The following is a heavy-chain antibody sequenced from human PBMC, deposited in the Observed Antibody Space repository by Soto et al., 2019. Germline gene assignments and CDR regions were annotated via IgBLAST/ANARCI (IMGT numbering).Heavy chain of an antibody. J-gene: IGHJ4*02. CDR3: AVRGYGYGYSYYFDQ. Sequence: GGSLRLSCAASGFIFSSYVMSWVRQAPGKGLEWVSTISGSGSSIHYTDSAKGRLTISRDNSKNTLYLQLNSLRVEDTAVYYCAVRGYGYGYSYYFDQWGQGTLVTVSS. D-gene: IGHD5-18*01. CDR2: ISGSGSSI. CDR1: GFIFSSYV. V-gene: IGHV3-23*01.